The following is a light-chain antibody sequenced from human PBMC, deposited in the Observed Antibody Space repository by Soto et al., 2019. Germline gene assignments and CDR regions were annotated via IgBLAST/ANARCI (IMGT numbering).Light chain of an antibody. CDR2: GAT. Sequence: DIQMTQSPSSVSASVGGRVTITCRASQDIRYWLAWYQMKPGEPPKPLIYGATSLQTGVPSRFSGTKAGTEFTLTISSLQPEDFATYFCQQAHSFPLTFGGGTKVE. CDR1: QDIRYW. J-gene: IGKJ4*01. CDR3: QQAHSFPLT. V-gene: IGKV1D-12*01.